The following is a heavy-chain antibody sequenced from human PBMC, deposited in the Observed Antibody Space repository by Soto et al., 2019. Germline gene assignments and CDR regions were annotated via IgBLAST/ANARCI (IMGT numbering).Heavy chain of an antibody. J-gene: IGHJ5*02. V-gene: IGHV4-34*01. D-gene: IGHD3-10*01. CDR1: GGSFSGYY. Sequence: PSETLSLTCAVYGGSFSGYYWSWIRQPPGKDLEWIGEMEHSGSTNYNPSLKSRVTISVDTSKNQFSLKLSSVTAADTAVYYCARRGYYGSGSYYSNWFDPWGQGTLVTVSS. CDR3: ARRGYYGSGSYYSNWFDP. CDR2: MEHSGST.